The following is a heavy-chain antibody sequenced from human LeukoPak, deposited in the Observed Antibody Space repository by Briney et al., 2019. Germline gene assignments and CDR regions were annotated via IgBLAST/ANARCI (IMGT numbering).Heavy chain of an antibody. Sequence: SETLSLTCAVYGGSFSGYYWSWIRQPPGKGLEWIGEINHSGSTNYNPSLKSRVTISVDTSKNQFSLELSSVTAADTAVYYCARGYSNYAPWGQGTLVTVSS. J-gene: IGHJ5*02. D-gene: IGHD4-11*01. CDR2: INHSGST. V-gene: IGHV4-34*01. CDR1: GGSFSGYY. CDR3: ARGYSNYAP.